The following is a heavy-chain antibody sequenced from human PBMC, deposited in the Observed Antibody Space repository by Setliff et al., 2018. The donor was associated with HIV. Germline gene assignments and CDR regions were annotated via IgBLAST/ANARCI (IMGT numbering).Heavy chain of an antibody. D-gene: IGHD6-19*01. Sequence: ASVKVSCKAPGDTFTTYFMHWVRQAPGQGLEWMGIIKLSSGATTYAQRFQGRVTMTSDTSTSTVYMELSSLNSEDTAVYYCARDRSSGWSFYYGMEVWGQGTTVTVSS. V-gene: IGHV1-46*01. J-gene: IGHJ6*02. CDR1: GDTFTTYF. CDR2: IKLSSGAT. CDR3: ARDRSSGWSFYYGMEV.